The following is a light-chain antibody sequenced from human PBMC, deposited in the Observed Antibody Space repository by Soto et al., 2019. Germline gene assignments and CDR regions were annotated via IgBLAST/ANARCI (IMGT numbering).Light chain of an antibody. J-gene: IGLJ2*01. Sequence: QSVVTQPPSVSGTPGQGVIISWSNVGRHEVSWYQQVPGMAPKLLIHTTSQRPSGVPDRFSASKSGTSASLAIRGLQSDDEADYFCSSWDDSLSGVVFGRGTKLTAL. CDR1: NVGRHE. CDR2: TTS. V-gene: IGLV1-44*01. CDR3: SSWDDSLSGVV.